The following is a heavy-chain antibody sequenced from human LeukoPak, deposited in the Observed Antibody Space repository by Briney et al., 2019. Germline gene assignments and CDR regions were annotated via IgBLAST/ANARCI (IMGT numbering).Heavy chain of an antibody. D-gene: IGHD3-3*01. Sequence: PGGSLRLSCAASGFTFSSYGMHWVRQAPGKGLKWVAVISYDGSNKYYADSVKGRFTISRDNSKNTLYLQMNSLRAEDTAVYYCAKERDFWSGRYSRNPLDYWGQGTLVTVSS. CDR3: AKERDFWSGRYSRNPLDY. V-gene: IGHV3-30*18. J-gene: IGHJ4*02. CDR2: ISYDGSNK. CDR1: GFTFSSYG.